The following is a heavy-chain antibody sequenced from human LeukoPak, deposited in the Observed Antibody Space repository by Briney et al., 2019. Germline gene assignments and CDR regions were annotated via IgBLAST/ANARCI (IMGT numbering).Heavy chain of an antibody. D-gene: IGHD6-19*01. Sequence: SETLSLTCTVSGYSISSGYYWGWIRQPPGKGLEWIGSIYHSGSTYYNPSLKSRVTISVDTSKNQSSLKLSSVTAADTAVYYCARVRVAGNGVFDYWGQGTLVTVSS. CDR3: ARVRVAGNGVFDY. V-gene: IGHV4-38-2*02. J-gene: IGHJ4*02. CDR2: IYHSGST. CDR1: GYSISSGYY.